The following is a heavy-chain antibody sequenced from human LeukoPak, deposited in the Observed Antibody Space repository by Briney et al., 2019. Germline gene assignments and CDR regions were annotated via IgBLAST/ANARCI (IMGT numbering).Heavy chain of an antibody. CDR2: IYYSGST. J-gene: IGHJ6*02. D-gene: IGHD3-10*01. V-gene: IGHV4-59*12. CDR1: GGSISSYY. CDR3: ARGGEEDYYYYGMDV. Sequence: SETLSLTCTVSGGSISSYYWIWIRQPPGKGLEWIGYIYYSGSTNYNPSLKSRVTISVDTSKNQFSLKLSSVTAADTAMYYCARGGEEDYYYYGMDVWGQGTTVTVSS.